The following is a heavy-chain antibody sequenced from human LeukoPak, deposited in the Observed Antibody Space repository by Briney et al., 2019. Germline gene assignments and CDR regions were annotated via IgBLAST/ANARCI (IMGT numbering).Heavy chain of an antibody. Sequence: GGSLRLSCAASGFTFDDYAMHWVRQAPGKGLEWVSGISWNSGSIGYADSVKGRFTISRDNAKNSLYLQMNSLRAEDTALYYCAKGQFQGYSSGWYPFDYWGQGTLVTVSS. V-gene: IGHV3-9*01. J-gene: IGHJ4*02. CDR1: GFTFDDYA. D-gene: IGHD6-19*01. CDR3: AKGQFQGYSSGWYPFDY. CDR2: ISWNSGSI.